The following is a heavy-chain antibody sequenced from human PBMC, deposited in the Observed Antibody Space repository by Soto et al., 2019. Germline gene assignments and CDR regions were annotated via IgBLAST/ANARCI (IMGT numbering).Heavy chain of an antibody. Sequence: GGSLRLSCAASGFTFSSYALHWVRQAPGKGLEWVALISYDGSDKDYADSVKGRFTISRDNSRNTLFLQMNSLRAEDTALYYCARDYYKYYDSSGYYRSPAYWGQGT. V-gene: IGHV3-30-3*01. J-gene: IGHJ4*02. CDR3: ARDYYKYYDSSGYYRSPAY. D-gene: IGHD3-22*01. CDR1: GFTFSSYA. CDR2: ISYDGSDK.